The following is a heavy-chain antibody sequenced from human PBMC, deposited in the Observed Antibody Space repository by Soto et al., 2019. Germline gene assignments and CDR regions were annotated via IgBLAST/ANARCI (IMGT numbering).Heavy chain of an antibody. J-gene: IGHJ5*02. CDR3: ARQGDSSFSPWYNWYDP. CDR2: IDPSDSYV. D-gene: IGHD3-22*01. CDR1: GYSFTHYW. V-gene: IGHV5-10-1*03. Sequence: EVQLVQSGAEMKKSGESLRISCKGSGYSFTHYWIIWVRQMPGKGLEWMGRIDPSDSYVNYSPSFQGHVTVSVDKSINTAYLQWGSLKASDSAIYYCARQGDSSFSPWYNWYDPWGQGTVVTVSS.